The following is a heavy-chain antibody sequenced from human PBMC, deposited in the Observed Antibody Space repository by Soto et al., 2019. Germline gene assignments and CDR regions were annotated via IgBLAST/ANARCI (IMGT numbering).Heavy chain of an antibody. Sequence: GGSLRLSCAASGFTFSSYAMSWVRQAPGKGLEWVSAISGSGGSTYYADSVKGRFTISRDNSKNTLYLQMNSLRAEDTAVYYCAKDWAYCGGDCHKHAEYFQHWGQGTLVTVSS. D-gene: IGHD2-21*02. J-gene: IGHJ1*01. CDR2: ISGSGGST. V-gene: IGHV3-23*01. CDR1: GFTFSSYA. CDR3: AKDWAYCGGDCHKHAEYFQH.